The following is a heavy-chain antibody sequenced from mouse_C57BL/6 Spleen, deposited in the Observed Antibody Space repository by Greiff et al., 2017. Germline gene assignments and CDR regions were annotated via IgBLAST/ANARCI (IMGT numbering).Heavy chain of an antibody. CDR1: GYSFTGYY. CDR3: ANHSSGYAMDY. CDR2: INPSTGGT. D-gene: IGHD1-1*01. V-gene: IGHV1-42*01. Sequence: VQLQQSGPELVTPGASVKISCKASGYSFTGYYMNWVKQSPEKSLEWIGEINPSTGGTTYNQKFKSKATLTVDTSSSPVYMQISSLTSEDAAVYYCANHSSGYAMDYWGQGTSVTVSS. J-gene: IGHJ4*01.